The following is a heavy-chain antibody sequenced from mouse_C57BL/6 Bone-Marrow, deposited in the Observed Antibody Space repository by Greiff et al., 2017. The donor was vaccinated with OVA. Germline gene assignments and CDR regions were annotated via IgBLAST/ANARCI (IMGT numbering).Heavy chain of an antibody. J-gene: IGHJ4*01. D-gene: IGHD1-1*01. CDR1: GYTFTDYN. CDR3: ASLLYYGSLYAMDY. CDR2: INPNNGGT. Sequence: EVKVVESGPELVKPGASVKIPCKASGYTFTDYNMDWVKQSHGKSLEWIGDINPNNGGTIYNQKFKGKATLTVDKSSSTAYMELRSLTSEDTAVYYCASLLYYGSLYAMDYWGQGTSVTVSS. V-gene: IGHV1-18*01.